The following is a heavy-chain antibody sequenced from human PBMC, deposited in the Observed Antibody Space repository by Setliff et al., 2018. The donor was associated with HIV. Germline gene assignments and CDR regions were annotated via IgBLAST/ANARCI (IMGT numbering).Heavy chain of an antibody. D-gene: IGHD2-8*01. J-gene: IGHJ3*02. CDR3: ASKVYCTNGVCLDAFDT. Sequence: ASVKVSCKASGYTFTAYYMNWVRQAPGQGLEWMGRVNPNSGGTNYAQKFQGRATMTRDTSISTAYMELRRLRSDDTAVYYCASKVYCTNGVCLDAFDTWGQGTMVTVSS. CDR2: VNPNSGGT. V-gene: IGHV1-2*06. CDR1: GYTFTAYY.